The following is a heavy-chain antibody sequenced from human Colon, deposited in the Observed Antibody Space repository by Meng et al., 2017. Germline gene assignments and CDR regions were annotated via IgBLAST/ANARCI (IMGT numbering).Heavy chain of an antibody. CDR2: IDHFGIS. J-gene: IGHJ5*02. D-gene: IGHD4-17*01. Sequence: QVHVKQGGAGLLKPSETLSLTCAVSGGSFSGFYWSWIRQPPGKGLEWIGEIDHFGISNYNSSLKGRLTMSVDTSKKQISLTLTSVTAADTAVYYCATGLRHGDWFDPWGPGTLVTVSS. CDR1: GGSFSGFY. V-gene: IGHV4-34*02. CDR3: ATGLRHGDWFDP.